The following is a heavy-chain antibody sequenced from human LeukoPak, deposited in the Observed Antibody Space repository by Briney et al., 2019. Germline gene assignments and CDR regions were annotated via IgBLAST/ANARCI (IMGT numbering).Heavy chain of an antibody. Sequence: SETLSLTCTVSGGSISNGGYYWSWIRQHPGKGLEWIGYIYYSGSTYYNPSLKSRVTISVDTSKNQFSLKLSSVTAADTAVYYCAREGRFGELSDYWGQGTLVTVSS. CDR3: AREGRFGELSDY. V-gene: IGHV4-31*03. D-gene: IGHD3-10*01. CDR1: GGSISNGGYY. CDR2: IYYSGST. J-gene: IGHJ4*02.